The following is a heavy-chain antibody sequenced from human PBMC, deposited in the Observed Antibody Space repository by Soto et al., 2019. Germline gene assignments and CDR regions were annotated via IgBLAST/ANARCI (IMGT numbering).Heavy chain of an antibody. CDR2: ISSSSSYI. CDR1: GFTFSSYS. J-gene: IGHJ4*02. CDR3: ASSSTSWYYFDY. V-gene: IGHV3-21*01. Sequence: SGGSLRLSCAASGFTFSSYSMNWVRQAPGKGLEWVSSISSSSSYIYYADSVKGRFTISRDNAKNSLYLQMNSLRAEDTAVYYCASSSTSWYYFDYWGQGTLVTVSS. D-gene: IGHD2-2*01.